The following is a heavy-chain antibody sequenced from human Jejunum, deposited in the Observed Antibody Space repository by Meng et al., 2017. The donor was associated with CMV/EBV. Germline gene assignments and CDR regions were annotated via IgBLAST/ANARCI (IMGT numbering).Heavy chain of an antibody. J-gene: IGHJ5*02. CDR1: GGSISSGDYY. Sequence: QVQLQESAPGLVQPPQTLSLTCTFSGGSISSGDYYWSWIRQPPGKGLEWIGYIYYSGSTYSNASLKSRVTISIDRSKNQFSLKLSSVTAADTAVYYCARDRKHYGERGWFDPWGQGTMVTVSS. CDR3: ARDRKHYGERGWFDP. D-gene: IGHD4-17*01. V-gene: IGHV4-30-4*01. CDR2: IYYSGST.